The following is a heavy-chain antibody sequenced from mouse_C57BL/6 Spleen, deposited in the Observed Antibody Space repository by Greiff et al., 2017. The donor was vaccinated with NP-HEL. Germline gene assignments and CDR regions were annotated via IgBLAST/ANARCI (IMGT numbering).Heavy chain of an antibody. D-gene: IGHD1-1*01. CDR1: GFTFSSYG. CDR3: ARYPLITTVVDAMDY. V-gene: IGHV5-6*01. J-gene: IGHJ4*01. CDR2: ISSGGSYT. Sequence: EVQLVESGGDLVKPGGSLKLSCAASGFTFSSYGMSWVRQTPDKRLEWVATISSGGSYTYYPDSVKGRFTISRDNAKNTLYLQMSSLKSEDTAMYYCARYPLITTVVDAMDYWGQGTSVTVSS.